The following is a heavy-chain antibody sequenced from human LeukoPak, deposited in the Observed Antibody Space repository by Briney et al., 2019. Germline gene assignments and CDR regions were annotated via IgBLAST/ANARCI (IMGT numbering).Heavy chain of an antibody. CDR2: ISGSGGST. Sequence: GGSLRLSCAASGFTFNNYYMSWVRQAPGKGLEWVSAISGSGGSTYYADSVKGRFTISRDNSKNTLYLQMNSLRAEDTAVYYCAKSATGYSSGWFDYWGQGTLVAVSS. D-gene: IGHD6-19*01. V-gene: IGHV3-23*01. CDR1: GFTFNNYY. CDR3: AKSATGYSSGWFDY. J-gene: IGHJ4*02.